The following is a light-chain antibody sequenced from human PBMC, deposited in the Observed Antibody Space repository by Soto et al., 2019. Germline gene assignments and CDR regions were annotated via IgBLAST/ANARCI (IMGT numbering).Light chain of an antibody. CDR3: QQFHSFPIT. J-gene: IGKJ5*01. Sequence: AGDRVTITCRASQSITIWLAWYQQKPGKAPKLLIYDASTLESGVPSRFSGSGSGTEFTLTISSLQPDDFATYYCQQFHSFPITFGQGTRLEIK. CDR1: QSITIW. CDR2: DAS. V-gene: IGKV1-5*01.